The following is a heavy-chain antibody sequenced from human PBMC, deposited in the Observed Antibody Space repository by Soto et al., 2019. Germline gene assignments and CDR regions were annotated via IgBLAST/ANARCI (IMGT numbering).Heavy chain of an antibody. CDR1: DGSISSYY. D-gene: IGHD2-2*01. Sequence: SETLSLTCTVSDGSISSYYWSWIRQPPGKGLEWIGYIYYSGSTNYNPSLKSRVTISVDTSKNQFSLKLSSVTAADTAVYYCAREFCSSTSCLDYYMDVWGKGTTVTVSS. J-gene: IGHJ6*03. CDR3: AREFCSSTSCLDYYMDV. V-gene: IGHV4-59*01. CDR2: IYYSGST.